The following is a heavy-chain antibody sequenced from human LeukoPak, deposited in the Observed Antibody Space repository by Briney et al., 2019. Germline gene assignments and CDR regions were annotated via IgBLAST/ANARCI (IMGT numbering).Heavy chain of an antibody. Sequence: GRSLRLSCAASGFTFSLCVMHWVRQAPGKGLEWVAVISYDGSNKYYADSVKGRFTISRDNSKNTLYLQMNSLRAEDTAVYYCARDSSGWVYYFDYWGQGTLVTVSS. J-gene: IGHJ4*02. CDR2: ISYDGSNK. CDR3: ARDSSGWVYYFDY. D-gene: IGHD6-19*01. V-gene: IGHV3-30*03. CDR1: GFTFSLCV.